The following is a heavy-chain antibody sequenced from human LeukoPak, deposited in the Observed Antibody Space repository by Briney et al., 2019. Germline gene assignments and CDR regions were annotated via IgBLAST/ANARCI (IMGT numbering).Heavy chain of an antibody. J-gene: IGHJ4*02. D-gene: IGHD5-12*01. CDR3: ARAVVGSGYDYFDY. CDR2: ISSGGSYI. V-gene: IGHV3-21*01. Sequence: GSLRLSCAASGFTFSNYNMNWVRQAPGKGLEWVSFISSGGSYIYYTDSVKGRFTISRDNAKNSLFLQMNSLRAEDTAVYFCARAVVGSGYDYFDYWGQGTLVTVSS. CDR1: GFTFSNYN.